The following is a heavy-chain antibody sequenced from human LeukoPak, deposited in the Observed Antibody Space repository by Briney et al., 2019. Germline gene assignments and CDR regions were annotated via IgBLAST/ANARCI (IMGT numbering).Heavy chain of an antibody. J-gene: IGHJ5*02. CDR2: IIPIFSTA. Sequence: SVKVSCKASGGTFSSYAISWVRQAPGQGLEWMGGIIPIFSTANYAQKFQGRVTITADKSTSTAYMELSSLRSEDTAVYYCAREGGYGDLGFEGWFDPWGQGTLVTVSS. CDR1: GGTFSSYA. D-gene: IGHD4-17*01. CDR3: AREGGYGDLGFEGWFDP. V-gene: IGHV1-69*06.